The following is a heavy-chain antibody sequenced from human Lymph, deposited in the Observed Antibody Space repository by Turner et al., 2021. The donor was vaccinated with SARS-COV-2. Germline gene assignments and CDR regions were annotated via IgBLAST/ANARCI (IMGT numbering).Heavy chain of an antibody. D-gene: IGHD3-9*01. V-gene: IGHV1-8*01. CDR1: GYTFTSYD. J-gene: IGHJ5*02. CDR3: ARAAQLTVWFDP. CDR2: MNPNSGNT. Sequence: QVQMVQSGAEVKKPGASVKVSCKATGYTFTSYDINWVRQGTGQGLEWMGWMNPNSGNTGYAQKFQGRVTMPRNTSIRTAYMELISLRSEDTAVYYCARAAQLTVWFDPWGQGTLVTVSS.